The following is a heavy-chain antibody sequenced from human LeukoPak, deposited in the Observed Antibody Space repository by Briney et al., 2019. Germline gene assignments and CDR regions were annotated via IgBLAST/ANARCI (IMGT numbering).Heavy chain of an antibody. J-gene: IGHJ6*02. D-gene: IGHD2-2*01. V-gene: IGHV3-23*01. CDR3: AAYCSSTSCYVRSYYYYYGMDV. CDR2: ISGSGGST. CDR1: GFTFSSYA. Sequence: GGSLRLSCAASGFTFSSYAMSWVRQAPGKGLEWVSAISGSGGSTYYADSVKGRFTISRDNSKNTLYLQMNSLRAEDTAVYYCAAYCSSTSCYVRSYYYYYGMDVWGQGTTVTVS.